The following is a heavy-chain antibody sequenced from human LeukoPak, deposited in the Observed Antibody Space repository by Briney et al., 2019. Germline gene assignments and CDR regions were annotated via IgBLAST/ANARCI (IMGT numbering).Heavy chain of an antibody. J-gene: IGHJ4*02. D-gene: IGHD4-23*01. CDR1: GYTFTNYG. CDR2: ISAYNGNT. CDR3: ARASPAHVAVNY. Sequence: ASVKVSCKASGYTFTNYGFSWVRQAPGQGLEWMGWISAYNGNTNYAQKLQGRVTMTTDTSTSTAYMELRSLRSDDTAVYYCARASPAHVAVNYWGQGTLVTVSS. V-gene: IGHV1-18*01.